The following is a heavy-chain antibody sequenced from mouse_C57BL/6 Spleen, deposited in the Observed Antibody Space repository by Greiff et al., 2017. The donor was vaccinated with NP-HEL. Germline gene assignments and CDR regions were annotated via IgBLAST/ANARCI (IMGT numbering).Heavy chain of an antibody. CDR1: GYAFSSYW. CDR2: IYPGDGDT. V-gene: IGHV1-80*01. D-gene: IGHD1-1*01. Sequence: VKLVESGAELVKPGASVKISCKASGYAFSSYWMNWVKQRPGKGLEWIGQIYPGDGDTNSTGKFKGQATLTADKSSSTAYLELSRLTSDDSAVYYCARRGYGSSRLDFDVWGTGTTVTVSS. CDR3: ARRGYGSSRLDFDV. J-gene: IGHJ1*03.